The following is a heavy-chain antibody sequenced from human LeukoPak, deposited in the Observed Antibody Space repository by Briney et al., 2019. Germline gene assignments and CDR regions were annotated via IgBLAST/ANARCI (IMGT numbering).Heavy chain of an antibody. CDR3: ARDRGRDFDWLPYNWFDP. Sequence: PGGSLRLSCAASGFTFSSYAMHWVRQAPGKGLEWVAVISYDGSNKYYADFVKGRFTISRDNSKNTLYLQMNSLRAEGTAVYYCARDRGRDFDWLPYNWFDPWGQGTLVTVSP. CDR2: ISYDGSNK. D-gene: IGHD3-9*01. CDR1: GFTFSSYA. V-gene: IGHV3-30-3*01. J-gene: IGHJ5*02.